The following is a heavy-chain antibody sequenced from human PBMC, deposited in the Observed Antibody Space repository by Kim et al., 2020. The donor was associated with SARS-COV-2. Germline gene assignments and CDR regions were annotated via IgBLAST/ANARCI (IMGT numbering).Heavy chain of an antibody. V-gene: IGHV4-39*01. J-gene: IGHJ4*02. D-gene: IGHD1-26*01. CDR2: IYYSGGT. CDR1: GGSISSSFYY. Sequence: SETLSLTCAVSGGSISSSFYYWGWIRQPPGKGLEWIGTIYYSGGTYYNPSLKSRVTISVDTSKNQFSPKLSSVTAADTAVYYCATPGRGRVFDYWGQGTL. CDR3: ATPGRGRVFDY.